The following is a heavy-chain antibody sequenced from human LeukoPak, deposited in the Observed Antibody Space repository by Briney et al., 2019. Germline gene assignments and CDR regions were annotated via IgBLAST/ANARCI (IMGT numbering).Heavy chain of an antibody. V-gene: IGHV4-4*02. CDR1: GGSISSSNW. D-gene: IGHD6-13*01. CDR2: IYHSGST. Sequence: PSETLSLTFAVSGGSISSSNWWSWVRQPPGKGLEWIGEIYHSGSTNYNPSLKSRVTISVDKSKNQFSLKLSSVTAADTAVYYCARDAGYSSSYPAPNWGQGTLVTVSS. J-gene: IGHJ4*02. CDR3: ARDAGYSSSYPAPN.